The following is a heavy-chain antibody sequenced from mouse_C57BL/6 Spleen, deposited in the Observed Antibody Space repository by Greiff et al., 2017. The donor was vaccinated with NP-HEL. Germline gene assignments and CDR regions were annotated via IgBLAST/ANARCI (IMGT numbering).Heavy chain of an antibody. V-gene: IGHV5-16*01. CDR2: INYDGSST. D-gene: IGHD2-1*01. Sequence: EVKLVESEGGLVQPGSSMKLSCTASGFTFSDYYMAWVRQVPEKGLEWVANINYDGSSTYYLDSLKSRFIISRDNAKNILYLQMSSLKSEDTATYYCARAYGNYGAMEYWGQGTSVTVSS. CDR1: GFTFSDYY. J-gene: IGHJ4*01. CDR3: ARAYGNYGAMEY.